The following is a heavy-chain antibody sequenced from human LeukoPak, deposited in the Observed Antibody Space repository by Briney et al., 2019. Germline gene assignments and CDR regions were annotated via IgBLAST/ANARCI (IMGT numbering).Heavy chain of an antibody. CDR3: ARGGGWDTIFRVVQYMDV. Sequence: PRGSLRLSCAASGFTFSGYWMHWVRQVPEKGLVLVSRIDNGGSGTTYADSVKGRFTVSRDNAKNTLYLQMNSLRAEDTAIYYCARGGGWDTIFRVVQYMDVWGKGTTVTVSS. V-gene: IGHV3-74*01. J-gene: IGHJ6*03. CDR1: GFTFSGYW. CDR2: IDNGGSGT. D-gene: IGHD3-3*01.